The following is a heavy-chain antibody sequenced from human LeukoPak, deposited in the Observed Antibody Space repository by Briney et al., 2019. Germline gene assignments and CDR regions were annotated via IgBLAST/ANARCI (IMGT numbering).Heavy chain of an antibody. CDR2: ISYDGSNK. CDR1: GFTFSSYG. CDR3: AKERRLYYYYMDV. Sequence: QSGGSLRLSCAASGFTFSSYGMHWVRQAPGKGLEWVAVISYDGSNKYYADSVKGRFTISRDNSKNTLYLQMNSLRAEDTAVYYCAKERRLYYYYMDVWGKGTTVTVSS. V-gene: IGHV3-30*18. J-gene: IGHJ6*03. D-gene: IGHD1-1*01.